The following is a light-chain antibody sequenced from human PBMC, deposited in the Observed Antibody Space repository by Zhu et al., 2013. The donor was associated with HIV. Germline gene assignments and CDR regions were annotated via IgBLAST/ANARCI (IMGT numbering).Light chain of an antibody. J-gene: IGKJ4*01. CDR2: DAS. Sequence: EIVLTQSPATLSLSPGDRATLSCRASQSVSTYLAWYQQKPGQAPRLLIYDASNRATGIPARFSGSGSGTDFTLTISSLEPEDFAVYYCQQYAVSPATFGGGTKVEI. CDR3: QQYAVSPAT. V-gene: IGKV3-11*01. CDR1: QSVSTY.